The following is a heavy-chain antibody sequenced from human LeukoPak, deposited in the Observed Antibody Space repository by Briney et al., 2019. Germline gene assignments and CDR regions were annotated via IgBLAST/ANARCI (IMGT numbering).Heavy chain of an antibody. Sequence: SETLSLTCTVSGGSISSSSYYYWGWVRQPPGKGLEWIGSLYYSGWSTYYNPSLKSRVTISVDTSKNQFSLKLNSVTAADTAVYYCARLGCSSASCYPGNWGQGTLVTVSS. CDR2: LYYSGWST. D-gene: IGHD2-2*01. CDR1: GGSISSSSYY. CDR3: ARLGCSSASCYPGN. V-gene: IGHV4-39*01. J-gene: IGHJ4*02.